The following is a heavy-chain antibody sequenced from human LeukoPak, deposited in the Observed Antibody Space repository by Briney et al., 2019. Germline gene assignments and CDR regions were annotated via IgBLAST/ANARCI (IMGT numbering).Heavy chain of an antibody. D-gene: IGHD1-26*01. V-gene: IGHV4-31*03. CDR2: IYYSGST. CDR3: ARVVGRRGAFDI. Sequence: SETLSLTCTVSGGSISSGGYYWSWIRPHPGKRLEWIGYIYYSGSTYYNPSLKSRVSISVDTSKNQFSLKLSSVTAADTAVYYCARVVGRRGAFDIWGQGTMVTVSS. J-gene: IGHJ3*02. CDR1: GGSISSGGYY.